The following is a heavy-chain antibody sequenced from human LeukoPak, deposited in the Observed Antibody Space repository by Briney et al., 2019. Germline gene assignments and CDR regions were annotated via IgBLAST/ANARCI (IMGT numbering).Heavy chain of an antibody. Sequence: RASVKVSCKASGYTFTGYYMHWVRQAPGQGLEWMGWINPNSGGTNYAQKFQGRVTMTRDTSISTAYMELSRLRSDDTAVYYCARVIGTVVRNFDYWGQGTLVTVSS. CDR2: INPNSGGT. V-gene: IGHV1-2*02. J-gene: IGHJ4*02. CDR3: ARVIGTVVRNFDY. CDR1: GYTFTGYY. D-gene: IGHD4-23*01.